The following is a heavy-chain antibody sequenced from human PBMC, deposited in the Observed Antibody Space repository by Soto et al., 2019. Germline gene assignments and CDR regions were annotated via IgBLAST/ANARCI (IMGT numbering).Heavy chain of an antibody. V-gene: IGHV3-15*01. CDR3: TGEDVVVYGMDV. CDR1: GFTFSNAW. J-gene: IGHJ6*02. D-gene: IGHD2-15*01. CDR2: IKSKTDGGTT. Sequence: PGGSLRLSCAASGFTFSNAWMSWVRQAPGKGLEWVGRIKSKTDGGTTDYAAPVKGRFTISRDDSKNTLYLQMNSLKTEDTAVYYCTGEDVVVYGMDVWGQGTMVTVSS.